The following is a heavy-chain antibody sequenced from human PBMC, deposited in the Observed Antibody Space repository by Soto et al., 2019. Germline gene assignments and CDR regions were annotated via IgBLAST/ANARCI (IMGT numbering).Heavy chain of an antibody. J-gene: IGHJ5*02. CDR1: GGSISSSGYY. CDR3: ARTRAVWFDP. D-gene: IGHD6-19*01. Sequence: SETLSLTCSVSGGSISSSGYYWGWIRQPPGKGLEWIGSIYYSGSTYYNPSLKSRVTISVDTSKNQFSLKLSSVTAADTAVYYCARTRAVWFDPWGQGTLVTVSS. V-gene: IGHV4-39*01. CDR2: IYYSGST.